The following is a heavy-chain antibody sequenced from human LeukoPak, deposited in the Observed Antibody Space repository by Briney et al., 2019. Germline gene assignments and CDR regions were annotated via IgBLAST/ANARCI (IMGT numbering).Heavy chain of an antibody. J-gene: IGHJ5*02. CDR3: ARHHSRNRRADNWFDP. D-gene: IGHD2/OR15-2a*01. Sequence: SETLSLTCTVSGGSISSSRYYWGWIRQPPGKGLEWIGSIYYSGSTYYNPSLKSRVTISVDTSKNQFSLKLSSVTAADTAVYYCARHHSRNRRADNWFDPWGQGTLVTVSS. V-gene: IGHV4-39*01. CDR2: IYYSGST. CDR1: GGSISSSRYY.